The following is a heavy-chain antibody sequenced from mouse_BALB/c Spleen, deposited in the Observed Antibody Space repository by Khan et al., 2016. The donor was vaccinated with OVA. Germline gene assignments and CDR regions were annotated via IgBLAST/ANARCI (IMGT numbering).Heavy chain of an antibody. J-gene: IGHJ2*01. D-gene: IGHD1-2*01. CDR3: ARTARIKY. Sequence: EVQLQESGPGLVKPSQSLSLTCTVTGYSITSGYGWNWIRQFPGNKLEWMGYISYSGKTNYNQSLKSRISITRDTSKNQFFLQLNSVTTEDTATYYCARTARIKYWGQGTTLTVS. CDR2: ISYSGKT. V-gene: IGHV3-2*02. CDR1: GYSITSGYG.